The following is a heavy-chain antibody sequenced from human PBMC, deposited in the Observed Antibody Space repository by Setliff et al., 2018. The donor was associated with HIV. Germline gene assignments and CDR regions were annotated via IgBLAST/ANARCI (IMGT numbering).Heavy chain of an antibody. CDR3: VRTYNDLENYYHHYYYMDV. D-gene: IGHD1-1*01. CDR2: IYYSGST. V-gene: IGHV4-61*08. J-gene: IGHJ6*03. CDR1: GGSISSGGYY. Sequence: SETLSLTCTVSGGSISSGGYYWSWIRQPPGKGLEWIGYIYYSGSTNYNPSLKSRVTISVDTSKNQFSLKLRSVTAADTAVYYCVRTYNDLENYYHHYYYMDVWGKGTTVTVSS.